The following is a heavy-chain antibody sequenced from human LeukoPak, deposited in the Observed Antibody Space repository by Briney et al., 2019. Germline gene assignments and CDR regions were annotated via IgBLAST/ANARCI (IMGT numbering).Heavy chain of an antibody. CDR2: INAGNGNT. Sequence: ASVKVSCKASGYTFTSYAMHWVRQAPGQRLEWMGWINAGNGNTKYSQKFQGRVTITRDTSASIAYMELSSLRSEDTAVYYCARQDGWGLRPQGIDYWGQGTLVTVSS. CDR1: GYTFTSYA. J-gene: IGHJ4*02. V-gene: IGHV1-3*01. CDR3: ARQDGWGLRPQGIDY. D-gene: IGHD1-26*01.